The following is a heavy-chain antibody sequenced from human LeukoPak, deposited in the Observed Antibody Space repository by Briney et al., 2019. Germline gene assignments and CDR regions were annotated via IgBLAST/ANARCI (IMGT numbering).Heavy chain of an antibody. CDR3: ARVLEAASLDY. Sequence: GSLRLSCAASGFTFSTYNMNWVRQAPGKGLEWVSSITSSSSYIYYADSVRGRFTMSRDNAKNSLYLQMNSLRAEDTAVYYCARVLEAASLDYWGQGTPVTVSS. D-gene: IGHD6-13*01. CDR1: GFTFSTYN. J-gene: IGHJ4*02. V-gene: IGHV3-21*01. CDR2: ITSSSSYI.